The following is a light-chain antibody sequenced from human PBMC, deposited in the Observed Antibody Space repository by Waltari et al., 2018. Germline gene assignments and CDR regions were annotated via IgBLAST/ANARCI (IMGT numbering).Light chain of an antibody. Sequence: EIVLTQSPGTLSLSPGERATLSCRASQTVRTTYLAWYQQKPGQAPTLLIYGASSRATCIPDRFSGSGSGTDFSLTISSLGPEDFAVYYCQQYDISPLTFGGWTKVEIK. V-gene: IGKV3-20*01. J-gene: IGKJ4*01. CDR2: GAS. CDR1: QTVRTTY. CDR3: QQYDISPLT.